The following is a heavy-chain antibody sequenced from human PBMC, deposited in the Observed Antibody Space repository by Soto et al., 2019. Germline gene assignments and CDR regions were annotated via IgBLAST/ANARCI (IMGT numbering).Heavy chain of an antibody. V-gene: IGHV1-18*01. CDR3: VMVDNYGTPTPPDV. D-gene: IGHD5-12*01. CDR1: GYIFVNYG. Sequence: QVQLVQSGDEVKKPGASVKVSCKASGYIFVNYGIAWVRQAPGQGLEWMGWISPYTGNTHSATKVQGRLTMTTDTSTRPAYMDLGSLTSDDTTVYYCVMVDNYGTPTPPDVWGQGTTVTVSS. J-gene: IGHJ6*02. CDR2: ISPYTGNT.